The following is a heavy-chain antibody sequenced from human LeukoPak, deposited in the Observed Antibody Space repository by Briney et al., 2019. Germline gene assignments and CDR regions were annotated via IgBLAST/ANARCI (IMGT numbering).Heavy chain of an antibody. CDR2: INPNSGGT. Sequence: GASVKVSCKASGYTFTGNYMHWVRQAPGQGLECMGRINPNSGGTNYAQKFQGRVTMTRDTSISTAYMEPTRLRSDDTAVYDCARDCSGGSCYSHWGQGTLVTVSS. D-gene: IGHD2-15*01. V-gene: IGHV1-2*06. CDR3: ARDCSGGSCYSH. J-gene: IGHJ4*02. CDR1: GYTFTGNY.